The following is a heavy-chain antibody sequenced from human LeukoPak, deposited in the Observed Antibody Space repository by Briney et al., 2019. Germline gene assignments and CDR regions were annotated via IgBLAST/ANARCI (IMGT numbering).Heavy chain of an antibody. J-gene: IGHJ4*02. CDR3: ARRTGSSGSWIFDY. D-gene: IGHD6-19*01. V-gene: IGHV4-39*01. Sequence: SETLSLTCTVSGGSTSSSRYYWGWIRQPPGKGLEWIGSIYYSGSTYYNPSLKSRVTISVDTSKNQFALKLSSVTAADTAVYYCARRTGSSGSWIFDYWGQGTLVTVSS. CDR1: GGSTSSSRYY. CDR2: IYYSGST.